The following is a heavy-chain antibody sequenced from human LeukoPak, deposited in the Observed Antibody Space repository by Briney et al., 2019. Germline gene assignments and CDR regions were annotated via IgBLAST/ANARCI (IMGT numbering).Heavy chain of an antibody. V-gene: IGHV1-2*02. CDR1: GYLFTAYY. Sequence: ASVKVSCKASGYLFTAYYLQWVRQAPGQGLEWMGWIDPNTGDTDYSQKFHGRVTMTRDTSISAAHIELSRLTFDDTAVYYCAKDDVPSNWGALGLFDYWGQGTLVTVSS. CDR2: IDPNTGDT. D-gene: IGHD7-27*01. CDR3: AKDDVPSNWGALGLFDY. J-gene: IGHJ4*02.